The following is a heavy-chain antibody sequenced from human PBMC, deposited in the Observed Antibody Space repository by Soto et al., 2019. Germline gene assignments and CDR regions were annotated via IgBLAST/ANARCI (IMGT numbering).Heavy chain of an antibody. CDR3: ARGWFGPDV. J-gene: IGHJ6*04. CDR1: GFTFSNYA. V-gene: IGHV3-74*01. CDR2: IDNAGTDS. D-gene: IGHD3-10*01. Sequence: GGSLRLSCTASGFTFSNYAMNWVRQAPGKGLVWVSGIDNAGTDSTYADSVKGRFTSSRDNAKNTLYLQMNSLRVEDTAVYYCARGWFGPDVWGKGTTVTVSS.